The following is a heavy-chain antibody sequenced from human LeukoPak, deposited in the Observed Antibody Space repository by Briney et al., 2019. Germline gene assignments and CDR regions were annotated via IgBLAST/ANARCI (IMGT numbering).Heavy chain of an antibody. D-gene: IGHD3-22*01. CDR2: ISAYNGNT. CDR3: ARDRLDYYDSSGYSDY. V-gene: IGHV1-18*01. CDR1: GGTFSSYA. J-gene: IGHJ4*02. Sequence: ASVKVSCKASGGTFSSYAISWVRQAPGQGLEWMGWISAYNGNTKYAQKFQGRVTMTTDTSTTTAYMELRSLRSDDTAVYYCARDRLDYYDSSGYSDYWGQGTLVTVSS.